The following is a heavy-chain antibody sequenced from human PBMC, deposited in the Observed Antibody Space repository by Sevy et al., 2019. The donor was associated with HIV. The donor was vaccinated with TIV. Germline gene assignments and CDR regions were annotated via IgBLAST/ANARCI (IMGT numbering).Heavy chain of an antibody. CDR3: ATTKDYYESSGSPFDS. CDR1: GYTLTKLA. V-gene: IGHV1-24*01. Sequence: ASVKVSCRVSGYTLTKLAMHWVRQAPGKGLEWMGSFDPEDDETIYAQKFQGRVMMTEDTSTDTVYMELSSLRSEDTAVYYCATTKDYYESSGSPFDSWGQGTLVTVSS. CDR2: FDPEDDET. D-gene: IGHD3-22*01. J-gene: IGHJ4*02.